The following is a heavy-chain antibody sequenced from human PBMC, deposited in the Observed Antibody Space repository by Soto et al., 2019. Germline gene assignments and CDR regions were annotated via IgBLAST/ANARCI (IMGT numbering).Heavy chain of an antibody. CDR2: FYYSGST. J-gene: IGHJ6*01. CDR3: DRNDCSRRSCYPNRYYDYGMDV. Sequence: PAETLSLTCAVSCSSISSSSCYGGWVRRHPGKGLEWIGGFYYSGSTDYNLSLKSRVTISVDTSKNQFSLKLSTVTAADTDVYYCDRNDCSRRSCYPNRYYDYGMDVWGQGTTGTVSA. V-gene: IGHV4-39*01. D-gene: IGHD2-2*01. CDR1: CSSISSSSCY.